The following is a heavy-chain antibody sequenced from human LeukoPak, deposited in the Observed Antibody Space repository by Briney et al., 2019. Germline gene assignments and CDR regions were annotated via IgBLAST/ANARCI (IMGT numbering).Heavy chain of an antibody. V-gene: IGHV4-39*07. CDR2: IYYTGNT. J-gene: IGHJ4*02. CDR1: GDSITGYY. D-gene: IGHD7-27*01. Sequence: SETLSLTCTVSGDSITGYYWGWIRQPPGRGLEWIGNIYYTGNTYYNASLKSRVTISVDTSKNQFSLKLSSVTAADTAVYYCARGAWVIDYWGQGTLVTVSS. CDR3: ARGAWVIDY.